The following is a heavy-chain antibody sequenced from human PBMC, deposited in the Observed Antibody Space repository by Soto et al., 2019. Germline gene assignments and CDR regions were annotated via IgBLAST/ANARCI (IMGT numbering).Heavy chain of an antibody. CDR1: GFIFKNYA. CDR2: ITRDGYNK. Sequence: QVQLVESGGGVVQPGRSLRLSCAVSGFIFKNYALNWVRQAPGKGLEWVASITRDGYNKYYADSVKGRFTISRDNSKNTLRLQMTALRVGDSSVYFCTKGRGGSSSVGMDYWGPGTLVTVSS. CDR3: TKGRGGSSSVGMDY. V-gene: IGHV3-30*04. J-gene: IGHJ4*02. D-gene: IGHD6-6*01.